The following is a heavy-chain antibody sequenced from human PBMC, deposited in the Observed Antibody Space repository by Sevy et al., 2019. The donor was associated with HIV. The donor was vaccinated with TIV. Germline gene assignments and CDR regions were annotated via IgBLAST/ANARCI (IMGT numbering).Heavy chain of an antibody. D-gene: IGHD3-3*01. CDR3: ARDPYYDFWSGYSYYYYYYGMDV. V-gene: IGHV1-18*01. CDR1: GYTFTSYG. Sequence: ASVKVSCKASGYTFTSYGISWVRQAPGQGLEWMGWISAYNGNTNYAQKLQGRVTMTTDTSTSTAYMELRSLRSDDPAVYYCARDPYYDFWSGYSYYYYYYGMDVWGQGTTVTVSS. CDR2: ISAYNGNT. J-gene: IGHJ6*02.